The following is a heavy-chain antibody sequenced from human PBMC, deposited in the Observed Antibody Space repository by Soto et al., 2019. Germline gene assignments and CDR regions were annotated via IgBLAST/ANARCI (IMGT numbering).Heavy chain of an antibody. CDR3: ARGPTAHGAFDI. Sequence: ASVKVSCKASGYTFTSYAMHWVRQAPGQRLEWMGWINAGNGNTKYSQKFQGRVTITRDTSASTAYMELSSLRSDDTAVYYCARGPTAHGAFDIWGQGTMVTVSS. CDR1: GYTFTSYA. CDR2: INAGNGNT. V-gene: IGHV1-3*01. J-gene: IGHJ3*02.